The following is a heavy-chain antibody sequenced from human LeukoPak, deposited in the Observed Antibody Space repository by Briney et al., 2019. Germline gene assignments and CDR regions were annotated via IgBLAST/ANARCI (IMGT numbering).Heavy chain of an antibody. CDR3: ARVLFYQLLWMDV. Sequence: ASVKVSCKASGYTFTGYYMHWVRQAPGQGLEWMGWINPNSGGTNYAQKFQGRVAMTRDTSISTAYMELSRLRSDDTAVYYCARVLFYQLLWMDVWGKGTTVTVSS. CDR1: GYTFTGYY. V-gene: IGHV1-2*02. CDR2: INPNSGGT. J-gene: IGHJ6*04. D-gene: IGHD2-2*01.